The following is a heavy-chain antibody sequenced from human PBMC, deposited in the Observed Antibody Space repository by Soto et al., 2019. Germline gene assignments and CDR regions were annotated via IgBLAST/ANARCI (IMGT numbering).Heavy chain of an antibody. CDR1: GGTFSSFS. CDR3: ARGNALDI. J-gene: IGHJ6*02. V-gene: IGHV1-69*13. Sequence: SVRVSCQASGGTFSSFSINWVRQAPGQGPEWMGGTIPILGTANYAQKFQGRVTIIADETTNTASLELTSLRSEDTAVYYCARGNALDIWGQGTTVTVSS. CDR2: TIPILGTA.